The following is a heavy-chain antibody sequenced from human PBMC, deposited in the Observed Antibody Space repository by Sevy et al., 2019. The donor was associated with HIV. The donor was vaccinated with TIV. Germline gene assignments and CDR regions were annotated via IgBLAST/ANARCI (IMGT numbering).Heavy chain of an antibody. Sequence: RGSLRLSCAASGFTFSSYAMHWVRQAPGKGLECVAVISYDGSNKYYADSVKGRFTISRDNSKNTLYLQMNSLRAEDTAVYYCARDQYSYAQGLTMVREPLDYWGQGTLVTVSS. V-gene: IGHV3-30-3*01. D-gene: IGHD3-10*01. CDR3: ARDQYSYAQGLTMVREPLDY. CDR2: ISYDGSNK. CDR1: GFTFSSYA. J-gene: IGHJ4*02.